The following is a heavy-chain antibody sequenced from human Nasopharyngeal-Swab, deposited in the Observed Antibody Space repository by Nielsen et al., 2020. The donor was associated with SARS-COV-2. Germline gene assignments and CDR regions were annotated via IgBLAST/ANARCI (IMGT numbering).Heavy chain of an antibody. J-gene: IGHJ4*02. Sequence: GESLKISCAASGFTFSSYAMHWVRQAPGKGLEWVAVISYDGSNKYYADSVKGRFTISRDNSKNTLYLQMSSLRAEDTAVYYCAQTYDYVWGNDYWGQGTLVTVSS. V-gene: IGHV3-30-3*01. CDR1: GFTFSSYA. CDR2: ISYDGSNK. CDR3: AQTYDYVWGNDY. D-gene: IGHD3-16*01.